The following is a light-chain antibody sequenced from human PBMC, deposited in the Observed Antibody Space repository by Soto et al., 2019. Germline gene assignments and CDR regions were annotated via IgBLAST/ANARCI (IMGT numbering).Light chain of an antibody. CDR1: RSISNW. Sequence: DIQMTQSPSTLSASVGDRVTITCRASRSISNWLAGYQQRPGIAPKLLIFDASILQSGVPSRFSGSGSGTEFTLSISRLQTDDFATYYCQQYGSFSPITFGGGTKVEI. V-gene: IGKV1-5*01. CDR2: DAS. J-gene: IGKJ4*01. CDR3: QQYGSFSPIT.